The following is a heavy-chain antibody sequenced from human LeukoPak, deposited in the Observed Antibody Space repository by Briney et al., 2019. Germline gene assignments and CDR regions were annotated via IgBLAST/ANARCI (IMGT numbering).Heavy chain of an antibody. Sequence: ASVKVSCKASGGTFSSYAISWVRQAPGQGLEWMGRIIPILGIANYAQKFQGRVTITADKSTSTAYMELSSLRSEDTAVYYCASPDDYGDYVFSYWGQGTLDTVSS. J-gene: IGHJ4*02. CDR2: IIPILGIA. V-gene: IGHV1-69*04. CDR1: GGTFSSYA. D-gene: IGHD4-17*01. CDR3: ASPDDYGDYVFSY.